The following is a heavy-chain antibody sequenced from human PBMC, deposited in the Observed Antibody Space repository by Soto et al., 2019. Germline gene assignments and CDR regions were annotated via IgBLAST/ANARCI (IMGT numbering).Heavy chain of an antibody. J-gene: IGHJ6*02. CDR2: IYDSGSS. D-gene: IGHD3-3*01. CDR3: ARVRTYYDVWSSSYDFSYGLDV. V-gene: IGHV4-59*01. Sequence: SETRSLTCTVSGDSMNSYYWTWIRQPPGKGLGWIGYIYDSGSSNYNPSVQSRVTISIDTSKNQFSLKLSSVTAADTAIYYCARVRTYYDVWSSSYDFSYGLDVWGQGTTVTVSS. CDR1: GDSMNSYY.